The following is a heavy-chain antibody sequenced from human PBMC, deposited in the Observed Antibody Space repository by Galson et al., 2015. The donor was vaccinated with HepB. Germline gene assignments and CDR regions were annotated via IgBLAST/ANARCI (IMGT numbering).Heavy chain of an antibody. J-gene: IGHJ4*02. CDR3: AQLGTGY. CDR1: GFSVTSNY. D-gene: IGHD7-27*01. CDR2: IYGGHNT. V-gene: IGHV3-53*01. Sequence: SLRLSCAASGFSVTSNYMNWVRQAPGKGLEWVSVIYGGHNTKYADSVKGRFIISRDDSKNTLYLQMNSLRADDSAVYYCAQLGTGYWGQGTLVTVSS.